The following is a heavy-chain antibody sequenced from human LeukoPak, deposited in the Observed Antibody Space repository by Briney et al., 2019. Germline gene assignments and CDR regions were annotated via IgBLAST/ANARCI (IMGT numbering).Heavy chain of an antibody. CDR2: ISYDGSNK. D-gene: IGHD3-16*01. Sequence: GGSLRLSCAASGFTFSSYAMHWVRQAPGKGLEWVAAISYDGSNKYYADSVKGRFTISRDNSKNTLYLQMSNLRAEDTAVYFCARGGGLDVWGQGATVTVSS. V-gene: IGHV3-30-3*01. CDR3: ARGGGLDV. J-gene: IGHJ6*02. CDR1: GFTFSSYA.